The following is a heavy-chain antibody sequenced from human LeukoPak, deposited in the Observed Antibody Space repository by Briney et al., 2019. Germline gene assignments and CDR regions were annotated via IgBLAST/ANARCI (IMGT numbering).Heavy chain of an antibody. V-gene: IGHV1-8*01. Sequence: ASVKVSCKASGYTFTSYDINWVRQATGQGLEWMGWMNPNSGNTGYAQKFQGRVTMTRNTSISTAYMELSSLRSEDTAVYYCARRSPGWDLLGYYYYYGMDVWGQGTTVTVSS. D-gene: IGHD1-26*01. J-gene: IGHJ6*02. CDR2: MNPNSGNT. CDR3: ARRSPGWDLLGYYYYYGMDV. CDR1: GYTFTSYD.